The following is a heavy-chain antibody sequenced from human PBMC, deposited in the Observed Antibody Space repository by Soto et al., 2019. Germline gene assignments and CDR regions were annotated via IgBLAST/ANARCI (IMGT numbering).Heavy chain of an antibody. V-gene: IGHV3-9*01. CDR1: GFTFDDYA. J-gene: IGHJ3*02. Sequence: GGSLRLSCAASGFTFDDYAMHWVRQAPGKGLEWVSGISWNSGSIGYADSVKGRFTISRDNAKNSLYLQMNSLRAEDTALYYCAKDQLQWLVKGHAFDIWGQGTTVTVSS. CDR3: AKDQLQWLVKGHAFDI. CDR2: ISWNSGSI. D-gene: IGHD6-19*01.